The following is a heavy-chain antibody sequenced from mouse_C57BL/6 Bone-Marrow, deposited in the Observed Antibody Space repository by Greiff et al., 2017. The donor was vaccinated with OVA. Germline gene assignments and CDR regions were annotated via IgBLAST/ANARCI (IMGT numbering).Heavy chain of an antibody. J-gene: IGHJ2*01. D-gene: IGHD2-1*01. V-gene: IGHV1-81*01. CDR1: GYTFTSYG. CDR2: IYPRSGNT. Sequence: VKLMESGAELARPGASVKLSCKASGYTFTSYGISWVKQRTGQGLEWIGEIYPRSGNTYYNEKFKGKATLTADKSSSTAYMELRSLTSEDSAVYFCAPYGNGSSFDYWGQGTTLTVSS. CDR3: APYGNGSSFDY.